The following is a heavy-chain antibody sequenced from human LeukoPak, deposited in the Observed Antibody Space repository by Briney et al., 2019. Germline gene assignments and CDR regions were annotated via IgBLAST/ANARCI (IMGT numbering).Heavy chain of an antibody. V-gene: IGHV3-66*01. CDR1: GFTFSSYA. D-gene: IGHD2-15*01. Sequence: RGSLRLSCAASGFTFSSYAMSWVRQAPGKGLEWVSVIYSGGSTYYADSVKGRFTISRDNSKNTLYLQMNSLRAEDTAVYYCARERVGYCSGGSCYSDYWGQGTLVTVSS. CDR3: ARERVGYCSGGSCYSDY. J-gene: IGHJ4*02. CDR2: IYSGGST.